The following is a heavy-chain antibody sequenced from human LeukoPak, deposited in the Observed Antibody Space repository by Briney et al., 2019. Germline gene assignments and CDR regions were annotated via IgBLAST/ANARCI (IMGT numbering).Heavy chain of an antibody. Sequence: PSETLSLTCAVYGGSFSGYYWSWIRQPPGKGLEWIGEINHSGSTNYNPSLKSRVTISVDTSKDQFSLKLSSVTAADTAVYYCATYGGNRRGFDYWGQGTLVTVSS. V-gene: IGHV4-34*01. J-gene: IGHJ4*02. CDR2: INHSGST. CDR1: GGSFSGYY. D-gene: IGHD4-23*01. CDR3: ATYGGNRRGFDY.